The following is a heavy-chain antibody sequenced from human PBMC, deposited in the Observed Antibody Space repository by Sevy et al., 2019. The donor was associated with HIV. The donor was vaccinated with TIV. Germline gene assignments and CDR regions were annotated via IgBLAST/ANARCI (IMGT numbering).Heavy chain of an antibody. D-gene: IGHD3-16*01. Sequence: GGSLRLSCAASGFTFDNYAMHWVRQAPGKGLEWVSGISWNSNNIGYADSVKGRFTISRDNAKNSLYLQMNSLRAEDTALDYCAKDPLPGGGFLSSEYWGQGTLVTVSS. CDR2: ISWNSNNI. V-gene: IGHV3-9*01. CDR3: AKDPLPGGGFLSSEY. CDR1: GFTFDNYA. J-gene: IGHJ4*02.